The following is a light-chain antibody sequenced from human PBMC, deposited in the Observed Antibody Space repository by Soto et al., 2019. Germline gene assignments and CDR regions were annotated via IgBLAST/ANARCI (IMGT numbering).Light chain of an antibody. CDR2: DAS. CDR1: QSVSSSY. Sequence: EIVLTQSPGTLSLSPGEISTLSCRASQSVSSSYLAWYQQKPGQAPRLLIYDASNRATGIPARFSGSGSGTDFTLTISGLEPEDFAVYYCQQYGSSPLISFGQGTRLEIK. J-gene: IGKJ5*01. V-gene: IGKV3-20*01. CDR3: QQYGSSPLIS.